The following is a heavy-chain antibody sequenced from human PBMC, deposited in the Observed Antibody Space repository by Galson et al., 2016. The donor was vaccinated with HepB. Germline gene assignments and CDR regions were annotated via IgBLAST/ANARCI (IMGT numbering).Heavy chain of an antibody. CDR3: ARDRGAVTVDAFDI. CDR2: FYSGGST. D-gene: IGHD2-21*02. J-gene: IGHJ3*02. Sequence: SLRLSCAASGFTVSSYYMSWVRQAPGKGLEWVSVFYSGGSTYYADSVKGRFTISRDNSKNTRYLQMNSLRAEDTAVYYCARDRGAVTVDAFDIWGQGTMVTVSS. V-gene: IGHV3-53*01. CDR1: GFTVSSYY.